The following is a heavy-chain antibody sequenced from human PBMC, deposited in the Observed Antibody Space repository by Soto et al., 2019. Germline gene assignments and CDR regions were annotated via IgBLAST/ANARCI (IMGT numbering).Heavy chain of an antibody. CDR1: GFTFSSYG. CDR2: ISYDGSNK. CDR3: AKDLDCSSTSCYTSHYYYGMDV. Sequence: QVQLVESGGGVVQPGRSLRLSCAASGFTFSSYGMHWVRQAPGKGLEWVAVISYDGSNKYYADSVKGRFTISRDNSKNTLYLQMNSLRAEDTAVYYCAKDLDCSSTSCYTSHYYYGMDVW. V-gene: IGHV3-30*18. J-gene: IGHJ6*01. D-gene: IGHD2-2*02.